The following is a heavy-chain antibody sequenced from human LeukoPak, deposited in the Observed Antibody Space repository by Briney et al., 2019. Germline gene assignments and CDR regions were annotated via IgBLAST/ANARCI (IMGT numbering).Heavy chain of an antibody. CDR3: ARSLSSGYYYFDY. D-gene: IGHD3-22*01. CDR2: IYTSGST. Sequence: SQTLSLTCTVSGGSISSSSYYWSWIRQPAGKGLECIGRIYTSGSTNYNPSLKSRVTISVDTSKNQFSLQLSSVTAADTAVYYCARSLSSGYYYFDYWGQGTLVTVSS. V-gene: IGHV4-61*02. CDR1: GGSISSSSYY. J-gene: IGHJ4*02.